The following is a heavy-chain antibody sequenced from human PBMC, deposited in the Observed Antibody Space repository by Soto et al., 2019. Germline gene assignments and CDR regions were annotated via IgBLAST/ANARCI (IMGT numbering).Heavy chain of an antibody. Sequence: EVQLVESGGGLVQPGRSLRLSCAASGFTFDDYAMHWVRQAPGKGLEWVSGISWNSGSIGYADSVQGRFTISRDNAKNSLYLQMNSLRAEDSAFYYCAKSPSDFWSGNRNFFDYWGQGSLVTVSS. J-gene: IGHJ4*02. CDR2: ISWNSGSI. V-gene: IGHV3-9*01. CDR1: GFTFDDYA. D-gene: IGHD3-3*01. CDR3: AKSPSDFWSGNRNFFDY.